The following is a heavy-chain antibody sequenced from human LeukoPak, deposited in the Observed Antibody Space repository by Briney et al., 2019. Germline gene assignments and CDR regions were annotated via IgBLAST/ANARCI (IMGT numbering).Heavy chain of an antibody. D-gene: IGHD6-6*01. Sequence: GGSLRLSCAASGFTFSSYSMNWVRQAPGKGLEWVSSISSSSSYIYYADSVKGRFTISRDNAKNTLYLQVNNLRAEDTAVYYCARGPNSNWSGLDFWGQGTLLTVSS. V-gene: IGHV3-21*01. CDR3: ARGPNSNWSGLDF. CDR2: ISSSSSYI. J-gene: IGHJ4*02. CDR1: GFTFSSYS.